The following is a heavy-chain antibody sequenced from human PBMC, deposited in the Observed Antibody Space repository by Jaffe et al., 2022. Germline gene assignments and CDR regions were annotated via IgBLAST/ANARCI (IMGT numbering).Heavy chain of an antibody. V-gene: IGHV3-15*01. Sequence: EVQLVESGGGLVKPGGSLRLSCAASGFTFSNAWMSWVRQAPGKGLEWVGRIKSKTDGGTTDYAAPVKGRFTISRDDSKNTLYLQMNSLKTEDTAVYYCTTVREIYDYIWGSYRYTDRGVFDYWGQGTLVTVSS. CDR3: TTVREIYDYIWGSYRYTDRGVFDY. D-gene: IGHD3-16*02. CDR2: IKSKTDGGTT. J-gene: IGHJ4*02. CDR1: GFTFSNAW.